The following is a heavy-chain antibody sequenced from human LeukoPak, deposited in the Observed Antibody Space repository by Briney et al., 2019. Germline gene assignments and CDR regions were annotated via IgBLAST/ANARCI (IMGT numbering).Heavy chain of an antibody. D-gene: IGHD4/OR15-4a*01. CDR1: GGSIRSSYYY. V-gene: IGHV4-39*07. Sequence: PSETLSLTCTVSGGSIRSSYYYWGWIHQPPGKGLEWIGSIYDSGSTYYNPSLKSRVTISVDTSKNQFSLKLRSVTAADTAVYYCARDHSGTNYVMDWGQGTLVTVSS. J-gene: IGHJ4*02. CDR3: ARDHSGTNYVMD. CDR2: IYDSGST.